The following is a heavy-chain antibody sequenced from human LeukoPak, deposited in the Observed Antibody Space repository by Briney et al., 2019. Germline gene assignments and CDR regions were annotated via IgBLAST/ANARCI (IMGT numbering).Heavy chain of an antibody. CDR3: ARDFGTTGWHTFDY. CDR1: GDSVSSKNGA. CDR2: TYYRSKWYN. V-gene: IGHV6-1*01. J-gene: IGHJ4*02. D-gene: IGHD6-19*01. Sequence: SQTLSLTCVVSGDSVSSKNGAWNWIRQSPSRGLEWLGRTYYRSKWYNDYAESMEGRMTISQGTSKNQYSLHLNSVAPDDTAVYYCARDFGTTGWHTFDYWGQGTLVTVSS.